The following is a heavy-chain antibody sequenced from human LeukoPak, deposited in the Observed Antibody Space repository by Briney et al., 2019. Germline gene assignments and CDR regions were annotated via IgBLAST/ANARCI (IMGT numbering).Heavy chain of an antibody. V-gene: IGHV3-7*01. CDR2: IKQDGVEK. CDR1: GFTFSSYW. CDR3: AKDIGAVVTSAFDI. Sequence: GGSLRLSCAASGFTFSSYWMSWVRQAPGKGLGWVANIKQDGVEKYYVDSVKGRFTISIDNAKNSLYLQMNSLRAEDTAVYYCAKDIGAVVTSAFDIWGQGTMVTVSS. D-gene: IGHD4-23*01. J-gene: IGHJ3*02.